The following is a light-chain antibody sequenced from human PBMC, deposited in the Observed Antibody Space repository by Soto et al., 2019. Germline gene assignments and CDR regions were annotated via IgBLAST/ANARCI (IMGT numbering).Light chain of an antibody. V-gene: IGKV3-15*01. Sequence: EIVRTQSPATLSVSPGERATVSCRASQSVRSNLAWYQQKPCQAPRLLIYGASTRATGIPARFSGSGSGTEFTPTISSLQSQDFAVYYGQQYKNWPPITFGQGTRLEIK. CDR2: GAS. CDR1: QSVRSN. J-gene: IGKJ5*01. CDR3: QQYKNWPPIT.